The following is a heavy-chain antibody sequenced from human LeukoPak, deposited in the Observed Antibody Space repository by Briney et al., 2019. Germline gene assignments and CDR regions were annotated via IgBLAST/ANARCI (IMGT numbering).Heavy chain of an antibody. D-gene: IGHD2-15*01. CDR2: INHSGST. CDR3: ARGLLAAAVGGKIGAYGMDV. V-gene: IGHV4-34*01. CDR1: GGSFSGYY. J-gene: IGHJ6*02. Sequence: SETLSLTCAVYGGSFSGYYWSWIRQPPGKGLEWIGEINHSGSTNYNPSLKSRVTISVDTSKNQFSLKLSSVTAADTAVYYCARGLLAAAVGGKIGAYGMDVWGQGTTVTVSS.